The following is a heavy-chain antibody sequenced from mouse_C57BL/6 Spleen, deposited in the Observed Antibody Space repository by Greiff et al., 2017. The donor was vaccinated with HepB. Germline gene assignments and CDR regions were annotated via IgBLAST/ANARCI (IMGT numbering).Heavy chain of an antibody. CDR3: TRAVYDYYAMDY. CDR1: GFTFSSYA. Sequence: DVHLVESGEGLVKPGGSLKLSCAASGFTFSSYAMSWVRQTPEKRLEWVAYISSGGDYIYYADTVKGRFTISRDNARNTLYLQMSSLKSEDTAMYYCTRAVYDYYAMDYWGQGTSVTVSS. D-gene: IGHD1-1*01. CDR2: ISSGGDYI. J-gene: IGHJ4*01. V-gene: IGHV5-9-1*02.